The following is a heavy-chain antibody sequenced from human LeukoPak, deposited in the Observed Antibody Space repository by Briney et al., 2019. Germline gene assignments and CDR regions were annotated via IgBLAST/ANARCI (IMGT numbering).Heavy chain of an antibody. V-gene: IGHV1-46*01. CDR3: ARDERYDSSGYPFDY. CDR2: INPSGGST. CDR1: GYTFTSYY. D-gene: IGHD3-22*01. Sequence: AASVKVSCKASGYTFTSYYMHWVRQAPGQGLEWMGIINPSGGSTSYAQKFQGRVTMTRDTSISTAYMDLSRLRSDDTAVYYCARDERYDSSGYPFDYWGQGTLVTVSS. J-gene: IGHJ4*02.